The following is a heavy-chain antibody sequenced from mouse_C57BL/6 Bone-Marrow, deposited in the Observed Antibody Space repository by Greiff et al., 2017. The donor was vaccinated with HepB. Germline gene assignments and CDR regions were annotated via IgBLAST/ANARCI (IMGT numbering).Heavy chain of an antibody. D-gene: IGHD2-12*01. J-gene: IGHJ1*03. V-gene: IGHV1-4*01. Sequence: QVQLKESGAELARPGASVKMSCKASGYTFTSYTMHWVKQRPGQGLEWIGYINPSSGYTKYNQKFKDKATLTADKSSSTAYMQLSSLTSEDAAVYYCARRGYYSYWYFDVWGKGTTLTVSS. CDR3: ARRGYYSYWYFDV. CDR2: INPSSGYT. CDR1: GYTFTSYT.